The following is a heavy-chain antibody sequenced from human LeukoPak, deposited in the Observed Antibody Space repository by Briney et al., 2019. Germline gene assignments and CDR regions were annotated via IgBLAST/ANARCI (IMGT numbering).Heavy chain of an antibody. D-gene: IGHD1-1*01. CDR2: IYYSGST. J-gene: IGHJ5*02. Sequence: SETLSLTCTVSGGSISSGGYYWSWIRQHPGKGLEWIGYIYYSGSTYYNPSLKSRVTISVDTSKNQFSLKLSSVTAADTAVYYCARAGTDEGWFDPWGQGTLVTVSS. V-gene: IGHV4-61*08. CDR1: GGSISSGGYY. CDR3: ARAGTDEGWFDP.